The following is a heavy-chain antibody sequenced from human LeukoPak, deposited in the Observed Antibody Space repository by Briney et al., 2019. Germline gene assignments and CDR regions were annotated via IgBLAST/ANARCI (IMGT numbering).Heavy chain of an antibody. D-gene: IGHD2-15*01. V-gene: IGHV4-39*02. Sequence: SETLSLTCTASSDSFSRRTSYWGWLRQPPGKGLEWIGSISYSGSTSYNPSLKSRVTISVDVSKNHFSLKLSSVTAADTAVYYCARGALKWELPPIRARKSYYFDYWGQGTLVTVSS. J-gene: IGHJ4*02. CDR3: ARGALKWELPPIRARKSYYFDY. CDR1: SDSFSRRTSY. CDR2: ISYSGST.